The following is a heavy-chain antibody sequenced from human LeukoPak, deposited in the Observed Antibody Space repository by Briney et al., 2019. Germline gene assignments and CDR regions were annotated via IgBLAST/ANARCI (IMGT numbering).Heavy chain of an antibody. D-gene: IGHD3-22*01. CDR2: ISYDGNNK. Sequence: PGGSLRLPCAASGFTFSNYAMHWVRQAPGKGLEWAAVISYDGNNKYYPDSVRGRFTISRDNSKKTLYLQMNSLRAEDTAVYYCAREYYYDRSGYYGWFDPWGQGTLVTVSS. V-gene: IGHV3-30*03. CDR1: GFTFSNYA. CDR3: AREYYYDRSGYYGWFDP. J-gene: IGHJ5*02.